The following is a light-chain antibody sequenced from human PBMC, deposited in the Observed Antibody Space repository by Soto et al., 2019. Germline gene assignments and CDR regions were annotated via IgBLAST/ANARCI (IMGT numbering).Light chain of an antibody. CDR1: QSLSGNY. V-gene: IGKV3-20*01. CDR2: GAS. J-gene: IGKJ4*02. CDR3: QQYCSACT. Sequence: TQSTGTLSLSPGEGATLSCRASQSLSGNYLAWYQQKPGQAPRLLVYGASHRATGIPDRFSGSGSGTDFTLTIRRLEPKESAVYYCQQYCSACTFGEGTKVDIK.